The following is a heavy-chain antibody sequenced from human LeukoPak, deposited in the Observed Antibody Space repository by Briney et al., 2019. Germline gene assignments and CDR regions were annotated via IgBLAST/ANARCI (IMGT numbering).Heavy chain of an antibody. V-gene: IGHV3-53*01. CDR2: LYSDGNT. J-gene: IGHJ4*02. CDR1: GFTVITND. CDR3: ARDVGYCAAGTCYSFPDY. D-gene: IGHD2-15*01. Sequence: GGSLRLSCAASGFTVITNDMTWVRQAPGKGLEWVSVLYSDGNTKYADSVQGRFTISRANSKNTLYLQMNSLRDEDTAVYYCARDVGYCAAGTCYSFPDYWGQGTLVTVSS.